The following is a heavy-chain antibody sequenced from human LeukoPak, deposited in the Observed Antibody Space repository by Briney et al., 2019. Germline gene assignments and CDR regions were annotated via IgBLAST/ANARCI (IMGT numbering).Heavy chain of an antibody. CDR3: ARDNWNYGSSMDV. CDR1: GFTFSSHW. CDR2: IYYSGST. J-gene: IGHJ6*02. V-gene: IGHV4-59*11. Sequence: PGGSLRLSCAASGFTFSSHWMTWIRQPPGKGLECIGYIYYSGSTNYNPSLKSRVTISVDTSKNQFSLKLSPVTAADTAVYHCARDNWNYGSSMDVWGQGTTVTVSS. D-gene: IGHD1-7*01.